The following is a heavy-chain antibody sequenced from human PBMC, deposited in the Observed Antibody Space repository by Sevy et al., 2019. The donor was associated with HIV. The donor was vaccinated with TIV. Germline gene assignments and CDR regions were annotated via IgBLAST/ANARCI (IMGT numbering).Heavy chain of an antibody. J-gene: IGHJ5*02. CDR2: IWYDGSNK. CDR3: ARGGIVATIKVDWFDP. CDR1: GFTFSSYG. V-gene: IGHV3-33*01. D-gene: IGHD5-12*01. Sequence: GGSLRLSCAASGFTFSSYGMHWVRQAPGKGLEWVVVIWYDGSNKYYADSVKGRFTISRDNSKNTLYLQMNGLRAEDTAVYYCARGGIVATIKVDWFDPWGQGTLVTVSS.